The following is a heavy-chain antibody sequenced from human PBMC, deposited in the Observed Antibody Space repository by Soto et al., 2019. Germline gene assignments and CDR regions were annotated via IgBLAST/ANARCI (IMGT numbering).Heavy chain of an antibody. CDR2: ISYDGSNK. CDR3: AKYLLVRGVIGIRRYYYYGMDV. D-gene: IGHD3-10*01. Sequence: HPGGSLRLSCAASGFTFSSYGMHWVRQAPGKGLEWVAVISYDGSNKYYVDSVKGRFTISRDNSKNTLYLQMNSLRAEDTVVYYCAKYLLVRGVIGIRRYYYYGMDVWGQGTTVTVSS. V-gene: IGHV3-30*18. J-gene: IGHJ6*02. CDR1: GFTFSSYG.